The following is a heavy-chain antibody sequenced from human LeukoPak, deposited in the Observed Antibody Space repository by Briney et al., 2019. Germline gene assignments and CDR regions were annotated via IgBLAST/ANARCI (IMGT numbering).Heavy chain of an antibody. Sequence: SETLSLTCVVSGASVTSHFWSWIRQSAGKGLEWIGCVHGSGNTNYSPSLEGRVTMSVDTSTNQVSLRLTSVSAADTAIYFCARDGGVAAAAYYYSAADVWGHGAKVIVSS. V-gene: IGHV4-4*07. CDR1: GASVTSHF. CDR2: VHGSGNT. D-gene: IGHD6-13*01. J-gene: IGHJ6*02. CDR3: ARDGGVAAAAYYYSAADV.